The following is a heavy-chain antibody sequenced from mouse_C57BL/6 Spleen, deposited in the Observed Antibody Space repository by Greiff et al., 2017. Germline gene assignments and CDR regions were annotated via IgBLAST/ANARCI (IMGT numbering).Heavy chain of an antibody. CDR3: AGHLYFDWAGGGYYAMDY. CDR2: ISSGGSYT. D-gene: IGHD2-4*01. CDR1: GFTFSSYG. V-gene: IGHV5-6*01. J-gene: IGHJ4*01. Sequence: EVKVVESGGDLVKPGGSLKLSCAASGFTFSSYGMSWVRQTPDKRLEWVATISSGGSYTYYPDSVKGRFTISRDNAKNTLYLQMSSLKSEDTAMYSLAGHLYFDWAGGGYYAMDYWGQGTSVTVSS.